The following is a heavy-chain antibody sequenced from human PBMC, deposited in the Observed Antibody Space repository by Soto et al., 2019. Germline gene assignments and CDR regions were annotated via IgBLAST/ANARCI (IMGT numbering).Heavy chain of an antibody. CDR2: IWYDASDK. J-gene: IGHJ4*02. CDR1: GFTFSSYG. V-gene: IGHV3-33*01. D-gene: IGHD1-26*01. CDR3: AREPIGPGMFDY. Sequence: QVQLVESGGGVVQPGRSLRLSCVASGFTFSSYGMHWVRQAPGKGLEWVAVIWYDASDKYYAESVKGRFTISRDNTKNTMELQMNSLRAEDTAGYYGAREPIGPGMFDYWGQGTLVTVSS.